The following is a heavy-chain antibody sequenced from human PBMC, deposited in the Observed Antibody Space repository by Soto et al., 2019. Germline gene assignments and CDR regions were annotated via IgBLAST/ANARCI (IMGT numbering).Heavy chain of an antibody. CDR2: ISYDGSNK. Sequence: GGSLRLSCAASGFTFRRHGMNWVRQAPGKGLKWVAVISYDGSNKYYADSVEGRFTISRDNSKNTLYLQMNSLRADDTAVYYCATISEDYDTSGYHWGQGTLVTVSS. CDR3: ATISEDYDTSGYH. V-gene: IGHV3-30-3*01. CDR1: GFTFRRHG. D-gene: IGHD3-22*01. J-gene: IGHJ4*02.